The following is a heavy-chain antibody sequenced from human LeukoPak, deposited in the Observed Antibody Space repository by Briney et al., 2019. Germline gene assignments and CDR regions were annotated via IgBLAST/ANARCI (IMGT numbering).Heavy chain of an antibody. CDR1: GFTFSSYS. Sequence: PGGSLRLSCAASGFTFSSYSMNWVRQAPGKGLEWVSSISSSSSYIYYADSVKGRYTISRDNAKNSLYLQMNSLRAEDTAVYYCAREDLYDSSGYYGYYYYGMDVWGQGTTVTVSS. D-gene: IGHD3-22*01. J-gene: IGHJ6*02. CDR3: AREDLYDSSGYYGYYYYGMDV. CDR2: ISSSSSYI. V-gene: IGHV3-21*01.